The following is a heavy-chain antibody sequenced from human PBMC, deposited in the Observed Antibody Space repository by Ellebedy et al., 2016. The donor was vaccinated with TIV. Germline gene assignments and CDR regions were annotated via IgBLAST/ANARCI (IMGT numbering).Heavy chain of an antibody. CDR2: ISNSGSTI. CDR1: GFTFSDYY. Sequence: GESLKISCAASGFTFSDYYMIWIRQAPGKGLEWVSYISNSGSTIYYADSVKGRFTISRDNAKNSLSLLMNSLRVEDTAVYYCARDARLIDQKHNWFDPWGQGTLVTVSS. CDR3: ARDARLIDQKHNWFDP. J-gene: IGHJ5*02. V-gene: IGHV3-11*01. D-gene: IGHD2-15*01.